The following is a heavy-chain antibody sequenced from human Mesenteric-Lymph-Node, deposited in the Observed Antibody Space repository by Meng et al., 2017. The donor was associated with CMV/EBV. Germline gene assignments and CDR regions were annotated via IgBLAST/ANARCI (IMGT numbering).Heavy chain of an antibody. D-gene: IGHD1-26*01. J-gene: IGHJ3*02. CDR3: ARDKSVGATTDAFDI. V-gene: IGHV3-21*01. CDR2: ISSSSSYI. CDR1: GFTFSSYA. Sequence: GGSLRLSCAASGFTFSSYAMHWVRQAPGKGLEWVSSISSSSSYIYYADSVKGRFTISRDNAKNSLYLQMNSLRAEDTAVYYCARDKSVGATTDAFDIWGQGTMVTVSS.